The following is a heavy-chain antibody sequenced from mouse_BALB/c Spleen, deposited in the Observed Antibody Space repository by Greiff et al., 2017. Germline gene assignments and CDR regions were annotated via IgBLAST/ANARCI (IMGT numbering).Heavy chain of an antibody. V-gene: IGHV5-6*01. Sequence: VHLVESGGDLVKPGGSLKLSCAASGFTFSSYGMSWVRQTPDKRLEWVATISSGGSYTYYPDSVKGRFTISRDNAKNTLYLQMSSLKSEDTAMYYCARKGPSFDYWGQGTTLTVSS. CDR3: ARKGPSFDY. CDR2: ISSGGSYT. J-gene: IGHJ2*01. CDR1: GFTFSSYG.